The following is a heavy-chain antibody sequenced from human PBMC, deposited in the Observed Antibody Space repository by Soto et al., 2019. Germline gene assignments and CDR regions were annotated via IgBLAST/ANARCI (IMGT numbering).Heavy chain of an antibody. CDR2: IYYSGST. D-gene: IGHD1-7*01. Sequence: SETLSLTCTVSGGSISSSSYYWGWIRQPPGKGLEWIGSIYYSGSTYYNPSLKSRVTISVDTSKNQFSLKLSSVTAADTAVYYCAATHGITGTTGYFDYWGQGTLVTVS. J-gene: IGHJ4*02. V-gene: IGHV4-39*01. CDR1: GGSISSSSYY. CDR3: AATHGITGTTGYFDY.